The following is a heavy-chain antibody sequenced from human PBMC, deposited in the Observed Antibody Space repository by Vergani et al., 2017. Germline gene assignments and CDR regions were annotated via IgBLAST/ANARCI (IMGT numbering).Heavy chain of an antibody. Sequence: QAQLVQSGAEVKKPGASVRVSCKASGFTFTSYHIHWVRQAPGQGLDWLGRIDPNSVDTRYSQRFQDRVTITRDTSINTAYMGMTGRRPDDTANYYFAGVXGGCSRTNYFADHWGQETLVTVSS. V-gene: IGHV1-2*06. CDR3: AGVXGGCSRTNYFADH. CDR2: IDPNSVDT. D-gene: IGHD2-2*01. CDR1: GFTFTSYH. J-gene: IGHJ4*02.